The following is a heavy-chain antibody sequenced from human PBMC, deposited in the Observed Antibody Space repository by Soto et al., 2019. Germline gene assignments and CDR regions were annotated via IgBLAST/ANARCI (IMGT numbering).Heavy chain of an antibody. V-gene: IGHV3-53*05. CDR2: LYTEGTT. CDR1: GLTVSHNY. J-gene: IGHJ4*02. Sequence: PGGSLRLSCVASGLTVSHNYMAWVRQAPEMGLEWVSILYTEGTTYYAAVKGRFTISRDTSNGIAYLQMNSLNIEDSAVYYCSGAESPDTAHFSLYWGQGTPVTVSS. CDR3: SGAESPDTAHFSLY. D-gene: IGHD1-26*01.